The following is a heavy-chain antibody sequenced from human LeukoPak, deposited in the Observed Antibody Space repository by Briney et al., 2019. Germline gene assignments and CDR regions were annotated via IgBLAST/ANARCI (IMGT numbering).Heavy chain of an antibody. D-gene: IGHD6-19*01. J-gene: IGHJ4*02. Sequence: PSETLSLTCAVSGGSFSGYYWSWIRQPPGKGLEWIGYIYYSGSTNYNPSLKSRVTISVDTSKNQFSLKLSSVTAADTAVYYCASTPGRWLAHLDYWGQGTLVTVSS. CDR3: ASTPGRWLAHLDY. CDR2: IYYSGST. V-gene: IGHV4-59*01. CDR1: GGSFSGYY.